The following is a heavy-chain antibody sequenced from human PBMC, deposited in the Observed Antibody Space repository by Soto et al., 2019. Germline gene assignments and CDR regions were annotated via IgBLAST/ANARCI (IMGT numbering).Heavy chain of an antibody. CDR3: ARSSPSLDY. J-gene: IGHJ4*02. CDR1: GYTFTGYY. V-gene: IGHV1-2*02. Sequence: QVQLVQSGAEVRKPGASVKVSCKASGYTFTGYYIHWVRQAPGQGLEWMGWIIPNSGSTNYAQSCQGRVTMARDTSISTAYMELSRLPSDDTAVCYCARSSPSLDYWGQGTLVPVSS. CDR2: IIPNSGST.